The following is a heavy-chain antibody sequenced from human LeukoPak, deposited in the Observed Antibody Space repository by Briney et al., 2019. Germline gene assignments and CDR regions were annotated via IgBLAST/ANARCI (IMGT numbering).Heavy chain of an antibody. CDR3: ARELGSSYAYGMDV. CDR1: GGSISTYYY. D-gene: IGHD3-10*01. CDR2: IYDSVYT. Sequence: PSETLSLTCTVSGGSISTYYYWTWIRQPPGKGLEWIGYIYDSVYTKYTPSLKSRVTISVDTSKNQFSLKLPSVTAADTAMYYCARELGSSYAYGMDVWGQGTTVTVSS. J-gene: IGHJ6*02. V-gene: IGHV4-59*01.